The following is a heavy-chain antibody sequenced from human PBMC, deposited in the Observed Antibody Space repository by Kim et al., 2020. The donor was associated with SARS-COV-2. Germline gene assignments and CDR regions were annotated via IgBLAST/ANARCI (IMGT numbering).Heavy chain of an antibody. Sequence: DPVKGRFTISRDNAKNSLYLQMNSLRAEDTALYYCAMDYSSSWREKGYFDYWGQGTLVTVSS. D-gene: IGHD6-13*01. CDR3: AMDYSSSWREKGYFDY. V-gene: IGHV3-9*01. J-gene: IGHJ4*02.